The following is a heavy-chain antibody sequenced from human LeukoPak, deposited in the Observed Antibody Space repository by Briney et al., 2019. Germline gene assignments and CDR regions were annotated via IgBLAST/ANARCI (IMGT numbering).Heavy chain of an antibody. CDR2: IYPGDSDT. V-gene: IGHV5-51*01. CDR1: GYSFTSYW. D-gene: IGHD3-22*01. CDR3: ASPTYDSSATGHDAFDI. J-gene: IGHJ3*02. Sequence: GESLKISCKGSGYSFTSYWIGWVRQMPGKGLEWMGIIYPGDSDTRYSPSFQGQVTISADKSISTAYLQWSSLKASDTAMYYCASPTYDSSATGHDAFDIWGQGTMVTVSS.